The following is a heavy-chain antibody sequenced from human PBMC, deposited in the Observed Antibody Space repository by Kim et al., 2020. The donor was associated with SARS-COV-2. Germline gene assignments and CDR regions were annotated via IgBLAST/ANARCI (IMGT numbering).Heavy chain of an antibody. Sequence: ADSVQGRFTISRDNSKNTLYLQMNSLRAEDTAVYYCAKDKGMATNNWFDPWGQGTLVTVSS. D-gene: IGHD5-12*01. V-gene: IGHV3-23*01. CDR3: AKDKGMATNNWFDP. J-gene: IGHJ5*02.